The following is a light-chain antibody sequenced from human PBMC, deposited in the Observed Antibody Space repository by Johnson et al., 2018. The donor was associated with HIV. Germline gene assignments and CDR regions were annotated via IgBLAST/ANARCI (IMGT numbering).Light chain of an antibody. CDR2: YNN. CDR1: SCDIGNNY. Sequence: QSVLTQPPSVSAAPGQKVTISCSGSSCDIGNNYVSCHQQFPGTAPKLLIYYNNKRSSGIPDRISGSKSGTSATLGITGLHPGDEADYHCGTWDTRLSAGHVFGTGTKVTVL. CDR3: GTWDTRLSAGHV. J-gene: IGLJ1*01. V-gene: IGLV1-51*01.